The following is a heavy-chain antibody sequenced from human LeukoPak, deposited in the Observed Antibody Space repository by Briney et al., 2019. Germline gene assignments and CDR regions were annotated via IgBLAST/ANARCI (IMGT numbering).Heavy chain of an antibody. CDR1: GFSFSSYG. Sequence: PGGTLRLSCAASGFSFSSYGMSWVRQAPGKGLEWVSAISGSGGSTYYADSVKGRFTISRDNSKNTLYLQMNSLRAEGTAVYYCAKDYYDPYGFDYWGQGTLVTVSS. CDR2: ISGSGGST. D-gene: IGHD3-22*01. V-gene: IGHV3-23*01. J-gene: IGHJ4*02. CDR3: AKDYYDPYGFDY.